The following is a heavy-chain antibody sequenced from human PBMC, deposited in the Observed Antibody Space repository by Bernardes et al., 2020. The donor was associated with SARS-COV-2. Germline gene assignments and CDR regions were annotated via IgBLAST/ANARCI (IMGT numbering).Heavy chain of an antibody. D-gene: IGHD3-10*01. Sequence: ASVKVSCMASGYTFTGYYMHWVRQAPGQGLEWMGRINPNSGGTNYAQKFQGRVTMTRDTSISTAYMELSRLRSDDTVVYYCAREAKGYGSGRALFDYWGQGTMVTVSS. CDR2: INPNSGGT. V-gene: IGHV1-2*05. J-gene: IGHJ4*02. CDR3: AREAKGYGSGRALFDY. CDR1: GYTFTGYY.